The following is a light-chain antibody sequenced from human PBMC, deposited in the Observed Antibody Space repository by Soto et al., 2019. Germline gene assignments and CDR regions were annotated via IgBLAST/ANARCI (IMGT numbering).Light chain of an antibody. J-gene: IGKJ2*01. CDR1: QSVSVY. CDR3: HQRYSWPHT. V-gene: IGKV3-11*01. CDR2: EAS. Sequence: EIVLTQSPATLSLSPGERATLSCRASQSVSVYLGWYQEKPGQPPRLLISEASKRATGLPARFSGSGSGTDFTLTISGLEPEDSALYFCHQRYSWPHTFVHGTKLEI.